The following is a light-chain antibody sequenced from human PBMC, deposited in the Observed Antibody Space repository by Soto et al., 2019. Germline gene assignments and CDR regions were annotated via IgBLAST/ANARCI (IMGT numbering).Light chain of an antibody. Sequence: QSALTQPPSASGSPGQSLTISCTGTSTDVGNYNYVSWYQQHPGKAPKLMISDVNRRPSGVPDRFSGFKSGNTASLTVSEPQAEDEADYYCSSYAGSNNWVFGGGTKLTVL. J-gene: IGLJ2*01. CDR3: SSYAGSNNWV. CDR2: DVN. V-gene: IGLV2-8*01. CDR1: STDVGNYNY.